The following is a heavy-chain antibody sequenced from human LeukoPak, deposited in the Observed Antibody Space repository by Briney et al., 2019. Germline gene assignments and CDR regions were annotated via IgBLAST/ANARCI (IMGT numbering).Heavy chain of an antibody. D-gene: IGHD3-16*02. V-gene: IGHV4-39*01. CDR3: ARQSAYYDYVWGSYRFFDY. Sequence: SETLSLTCTVSGGSISSSSYYWGWIRQPPGKGLEWIGSIYYSGSTYYSPSLKSRVTISVDTSKNQFSLKLSSVTAADTAVYYCARQSAYYDYVWGSYRFFDYWGQGTLVTVSS. CDR1: GGSISSSSYY. J-gene: IGHJ4*02. CDR2: IYYSGST.